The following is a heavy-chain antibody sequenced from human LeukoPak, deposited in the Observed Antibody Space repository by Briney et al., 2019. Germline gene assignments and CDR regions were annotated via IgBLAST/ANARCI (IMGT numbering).Heavy chain of an antibody. CDR3: ARGYNPHYYDSSGNPYYFDY. D-gene: IGHD3-22*01. CDR1: GGSISSFY. J-gene: IGHJ4*02. V-gene: IGHV4-59*01. CDR2: FYYTGST. Sequence: PLETLSLTCTVSGGSISSFYWSWIRQPPGKELEWIGYFYYTGSTKYNPSLKSRVTISGDTSKNRFSLKLSSVTAADTAEYTCARGYNPHYYDSSGNPYYFDYWGQGTLVTVSS.